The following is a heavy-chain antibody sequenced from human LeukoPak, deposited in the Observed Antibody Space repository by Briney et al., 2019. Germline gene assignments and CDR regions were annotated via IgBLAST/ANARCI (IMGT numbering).Heavy chain of an antibody. CDR3: AKSDALYYYALDV. V-gene: IGHV3-23*01. Sequence: GGSLRLSCAASEFTFSNYAMNWVRQAPGKGLEWVSAISGSGGSTYYADSVKGRLTISRDNSKNTLYLQMNTLRAEDTAVYYCAKSDALYYYALDVWGQGTTVAVSS. D-gene: IGHD2-2*01. J-gene: IGHJ6*02. CDR1: EFTFSNYA. CDR2: ISGSGGST.